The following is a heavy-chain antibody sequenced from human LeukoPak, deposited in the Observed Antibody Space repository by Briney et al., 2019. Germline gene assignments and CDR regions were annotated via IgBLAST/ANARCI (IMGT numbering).Heavy chain of an antibody. V-gene: IGHV4-34*12. CDR3: ARFKRGIATHYGMDV. CDR2: ILHSGST. CDR1: GGSFSGYY. D-gene: IGHD6-13*01. J-gene: IGHJ6*02. Sequence: KTSETLSLTCAVYGGSFSGYYWSWIRQPPGKGLEWIGEILHSGSTNYNPSLKSRVTISVDTSKNQFSLKLSSVTAADTAVYYCARFKRGIATHYGMDVWGQGTTVTVSS.